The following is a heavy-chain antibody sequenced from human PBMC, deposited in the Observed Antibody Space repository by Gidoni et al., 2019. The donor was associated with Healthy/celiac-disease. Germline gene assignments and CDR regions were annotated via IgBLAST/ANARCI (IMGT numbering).Heavy chain of an antibody. V-gene: IGHV3-21*01. CDR2: ISSSSSYI. CDR3: ARGSITIFGVVSPFDY. Sequence: EVQLVESGGGLVKPGGSLRLSCAASGFTFRSYSMNWVRQAPGKGLEWVSSISSSSSYIYYADSVKGRFTISRDNAKNSLYLQMNSLRAEDTAVYYCARGSITIFGVVSPFDYWGQGTLVTVSS. D-gene: IGHD3-3*01. J-gene: IGHJ4*02. CDR1: GFTFRSYS.